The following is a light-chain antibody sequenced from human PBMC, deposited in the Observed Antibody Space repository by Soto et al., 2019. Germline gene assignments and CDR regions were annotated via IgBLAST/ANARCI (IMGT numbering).Light chain of an antibody. CDR2: AAS. V-gene: IGKV1-27*01. Sequence: DIQMTQSPSSLSASVGDRVTITCRASQGISNYLAWYQQEPGKVPKLLIYAASTLQSGVPSRFSGSGSGTDFTLTISSLQPEDVATYYYQKYNNAPWTFGQGTRVEIK. CDR3: QKYNNAPWT. J-gene: IGKJ1*01. CDR1: QGISNY.